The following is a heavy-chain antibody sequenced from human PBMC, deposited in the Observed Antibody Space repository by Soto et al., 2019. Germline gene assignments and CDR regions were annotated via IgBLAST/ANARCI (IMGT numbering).Heavy chain of an antibody. CDR3: ARGSSWYDY. CDR1: GGSISGYY. J-gene: IGHJ4*02. V-gene: IGHV4-59*08. Sequence: SETLSLTCTVSGGSISGYYCAWIRQPPGKGLEWIGYIHYSGSINYNPSLKSRVTISIDTSENQFSLRLNSVTAADTAVYYCARGSSWYDYWGQGTLVTVSS. D-gene: IGHD6-13*01. CDR2: IHYSGSI.